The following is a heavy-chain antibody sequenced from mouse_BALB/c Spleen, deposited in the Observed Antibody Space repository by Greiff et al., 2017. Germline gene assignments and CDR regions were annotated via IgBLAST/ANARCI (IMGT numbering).Heavy chain of an antibody. D-gene: IGHD1-1*01. CDR3: ASGYVGAMDY. CDR1: GFTFSSYA. CDR2: ISSGGST. Sequence: EVKVVESGGGLVKPGGSLKLSCAASGFTFSSYAMSWVRQTPEKRLEWVASISSGGSTYYPDSVKGRFTISRDNARNILYLQMSSLRSEDTAMYYCASGYVGAMDYWGQGTSVTVSS. J-gene: IGHJ4*01. V-gene: IGHV5-6-5*01.